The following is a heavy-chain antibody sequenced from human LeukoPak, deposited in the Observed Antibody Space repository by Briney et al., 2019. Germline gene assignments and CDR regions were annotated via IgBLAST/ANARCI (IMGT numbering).Heavy chain of an antibody. CDR1: GYTFTGYY. CDR2: ITPNSGGT. V-gene: IGHV1-2*06. CDR3: AKDLIYGDYAFDI. Sequence: GASVKVSCKASGYTFTGYYMHWVRQAPGQGLEWMGRITPNSGGTNYARKFQGRVTMTRDTSISTAYMELSRLRSDDTAVYYCAKDLIYGDYAFDIWGPGTMVTVSS. J-gene: IGHJ3*02. D-gene: IGHD4-17*01.